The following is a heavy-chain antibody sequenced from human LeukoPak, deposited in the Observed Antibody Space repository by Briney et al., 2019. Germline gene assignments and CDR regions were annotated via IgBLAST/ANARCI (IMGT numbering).Heavy chain of an antibody. V-gene: IGHV1-8*01. J-gene: IGHJ6*02. CDR3: ARPREVVVAVYSYFYGMDV. CDR1: GYTFTSYD. Sequence: ASVKVSCKASGYTFTSYDINWVRQATGQGLEWMGWMNPQSANTGYAQKFQGRVTMTRNTSISTAYMELSSLSSEDTAVYYCARPREVVVAVYSYFYGMDVWGQGTTVTVSS. CDR2: MNPQSANT. D-gene: IGHD2-15*01.